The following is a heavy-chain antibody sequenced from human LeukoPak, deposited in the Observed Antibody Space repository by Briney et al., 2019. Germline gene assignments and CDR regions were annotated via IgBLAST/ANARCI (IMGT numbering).Heavy chain of an antibody. CDR2: ISYDGSNK. CDR1: GFTFSSYG. CDR3: AKDRVWLGHLYYFDY. Sequence: GGSLRLSCAASGFTFSSYGMHWVRRAPGKGLEWVAVISYDGSNKYYADSVKGRFTISRDNSKNTLYLQMNSLRAEDTAVYYCAKDRVWLGHLYYFDYWGQGTLVTVSS. V-gene: IGHV3-30*18. J-gene: IGHJ4*02. D-gene: IGHD6-19*01.